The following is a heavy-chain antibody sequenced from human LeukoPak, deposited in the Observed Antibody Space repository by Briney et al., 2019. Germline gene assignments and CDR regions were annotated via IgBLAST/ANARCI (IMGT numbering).Heavy chain of an antibody. CDR3: ARRATYYDFWSGHGTFDP. J-gene: IGHJ5*02. D-gene: IGHD3-3*01. V-gene: IGHV4-39*01. Sequence: SETLSLTCTVSGGSISSSSYYWGWIRQPQGKGLEWIGSIYYSGSTYYNPSLKSRVTISVDTSKNQFSLKLSSVTAADTAVYYCARRATYYDFWSGHGTFDPWGQGTLVTVSS. CDR2: IYYSGST. CDR1: GGSISSSSYY.